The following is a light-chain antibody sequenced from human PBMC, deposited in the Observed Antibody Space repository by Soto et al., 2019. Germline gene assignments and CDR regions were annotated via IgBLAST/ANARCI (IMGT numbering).Light chain of an antibody. V-gene: IGLV7-46*01. CDR2: DTS. Sequence: QAVVTQEPSLTVSPGGAVTLTCGSSTGAVTGGHYPYWFQQKPGQAPRTLIYDTSNKHSWTPARFSGSLLGGKAALTLSGAQSEDEAEYYCLLSYSGADVFGTGTKVTVL. CDR3: LLSYSGADV. J-gene: IGLJ1*01. CDR1: TGAVTGGHY.